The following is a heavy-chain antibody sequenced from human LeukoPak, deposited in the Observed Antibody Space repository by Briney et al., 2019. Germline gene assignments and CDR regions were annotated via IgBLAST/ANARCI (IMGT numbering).Heavy chain of an antibody. D-gene: IGHD1-26*01. CDR2: TNWNGGST. Sequence: GGSLRLSCAASGFIFDNYGMTWVRLAPGRGLEWVSGTNWNGGSTGYADSVKGRFIISRDNAKNCLYLQMNSLRAEDTALYHCARVHTAGGYSGTDYWGQGTLVTVSS. CDR3: ARVHTAGGYSGTDY. CDR1: GFIFDNYG. V-gene: IGHV3-20*01. J-gene: IGHJ4*02.